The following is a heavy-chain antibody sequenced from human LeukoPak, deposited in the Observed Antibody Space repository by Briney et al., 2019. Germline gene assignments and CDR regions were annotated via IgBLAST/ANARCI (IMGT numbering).Heavy chain of an antibody. D-gene: IGHD3-10*01. CDR3: AKVFSVGMDV. V-gene: IGHV3-30*18. J-gene: IGHJ6*04. CDR2: ISYDGSNK. Sequence: GRTLRLSCAASGFTFSSYGMHWVRQAPGKGLEWVAVISYDGSNKYYADSEKGRFTIARDNSNDTLYLQMNSLRAEDTAVYYCAKVFSVGMDVWGKGTTVTVSS. CDR1: GFTFSSYG.